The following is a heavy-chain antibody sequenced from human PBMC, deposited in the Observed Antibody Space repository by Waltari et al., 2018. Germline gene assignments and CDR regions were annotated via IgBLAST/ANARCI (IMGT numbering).Heavy chain of an antibody. CDR3: ARDAYYSDSSGYHFDY. Sequence: EVQLVESGGGLVQPGQSLRLSCAASGFPFSTYSMNWVRQAPGKGVEWVSYISGSSSTRYYAGSVKGRFTISRDNAKNSLFLQMNSLRAEDTAVYYCARDAYYSDSSGYHFDYWGQGTLVTVSS. V-gene: IGHV3-48*04. CDR2: ISGSSSTR. D-gene: IGHD3-22*01. J-gene: IGHJ4*02. CDR1: GFPFSTYS.